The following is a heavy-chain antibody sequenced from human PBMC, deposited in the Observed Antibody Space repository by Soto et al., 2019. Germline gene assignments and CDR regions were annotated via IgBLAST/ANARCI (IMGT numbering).Heavy chain of an antibody. CDR1: GFTFSSYW. CDR2: INSDGSST. Sequence: PGGSLRLSCAASGFTFSSYWMHWVRQAPGKGLVWVSRINSDGSSTTYADSVKGRFTISRDNSKNTLYLQMNSLKTEDTAVYYCTTTHSSGWDVDYYYYYGMDVWGQGTTVTVSS. CDR3: TTTHSSGWDVDYYYYYGMDV. D-gene: IGHD6-19*01. J-gene: IGHJ6*02. V-gene: IGHV3-74*01.